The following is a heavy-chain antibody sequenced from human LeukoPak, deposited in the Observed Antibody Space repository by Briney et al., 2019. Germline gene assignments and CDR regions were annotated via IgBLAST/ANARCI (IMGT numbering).Heavy chain of an antibody. CDR2: ISSSGTYI. CDR1: GFTFGDYA. Sequence: GGSLRLSCTAPGFTFGDYAMSWVRQAPGKGLERVSSISSSGTYIYYADSVKGLFTISRDSAKNSLYLQMNSLRAEDTAVYYCAKDPSSSWFGDYFDYWGQGTLVTVSS. D-gene: IGHD6-13*01. V-gene: IGHV3-21*01. J-gene: IGHJ4*02. CDR3: AKDPSSSWFGDYFDY.